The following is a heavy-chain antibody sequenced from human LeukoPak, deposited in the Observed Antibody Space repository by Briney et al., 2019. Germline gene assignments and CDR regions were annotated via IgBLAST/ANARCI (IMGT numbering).Heavy chain of an antibody. D-gene: IGHD1-26*01. Sequence: GGSLRLSCAASGFTFSSYAMSWVRQAPGKGLEWVSAISGSGGSTYYADSVKGRFTISRDNSKNTLYLQMNSLRAEDTAVYYCAKAIVGATKGRDYYYYYGMDVWDQGTTVTVSS. J-gene: IGHJ6*02. CDR1: GFTFSSYA. V-gene: IGHV3-23*01. CDR2: ISGSGGST. CDR3: AKAIVGATKGRDYYYYYGMDV.